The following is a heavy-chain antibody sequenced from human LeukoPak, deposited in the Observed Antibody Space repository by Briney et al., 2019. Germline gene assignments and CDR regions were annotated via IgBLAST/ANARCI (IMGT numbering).Heavy chain of an antibody. CDR1: GFDFNIYE. CDR3: AGSRYPEPQDLNY. J-gene: IGHJ4*02. CDR2: ISADGATI. D-gene: IGHD3-10*01. V-gene: IGHV3-48*03. Sequence: GGSLRLSCAASGFDFNIYEMNWVRQAPGKGLEWVSHISADGATIYYADSVKGRFTISRDNMKNSLFLQISSLRAEDTAVYYCAGSRYPEPQDLNYWGQGTLVIVS.